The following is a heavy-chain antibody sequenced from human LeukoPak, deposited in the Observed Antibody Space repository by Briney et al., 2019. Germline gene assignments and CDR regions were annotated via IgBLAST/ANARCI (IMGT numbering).Heavy chain of an antibody. J-gene: IGHJ4*02. CDR2: IVVGSGNT. D-gene: IGHD1-26*01. CDR3: AAEGRYDYYDF. CDR1: GFTFSSSA. V-gene: IGHV1-58*01. Sequence: SVKVSCKASGFTFSSSAVQWVRRARGQCLEWLGWIVVGSGNTNYAQKFEERVTITRDMSTSTAYMELSSLRSEDTAVYYCAAEGRYDYYDFWGQGTLVTVSS.